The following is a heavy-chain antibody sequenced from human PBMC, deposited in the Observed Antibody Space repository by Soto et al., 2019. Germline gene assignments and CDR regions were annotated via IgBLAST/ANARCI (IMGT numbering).Heavy chain of an antibody. CDR3: ARSYCSSTSCFPSYYYYYYMDV. J-gene: IGHJ6*03. CDR2: IYYSGST. V-gene: IGHV4-39*07. D-gene: IGHD2-2*01. CDR1: GDSISTTTYY. Sequence: SETLSLTCTVSGDSISTTTYYWGWIRQPPGKGLEWIGYIYYSGSTNYNPSLKSRVTISVDTSKNQFSLKLSSVTAADTAVYYCARSYCSSTSCFPSYYYYYYMDVWGKGTTVTVSS.